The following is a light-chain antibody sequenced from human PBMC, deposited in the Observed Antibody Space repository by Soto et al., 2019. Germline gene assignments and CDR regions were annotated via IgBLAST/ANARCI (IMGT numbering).Light chain of an antibody. Sequence: IVKTQAPATLSASPGERATLSCRASQSVSSNLAWYQQKPGQAPRLLIYGASTRATGIPARFSGSGSGTEFTLTISSLQSEDFAVYYCQQYNNWPPTFGQGTKGISN. V-gene: IGKV3-15*01. J-gene: IGKJ1*01. CDR2: GAS. CDR1: QSVSSN. CDR3: QQYNNWPPT.